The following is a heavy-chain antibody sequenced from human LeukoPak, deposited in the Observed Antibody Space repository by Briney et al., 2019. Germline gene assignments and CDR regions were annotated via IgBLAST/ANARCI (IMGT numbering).Heavy chain of an antibody. CDR1: GYTFTSYD. CDR2: MNPNSGNT. V-gene: IGHV1-8*01. J-gene: IGHJ4*02. Sequence: VASVKVSCKASGYTFTSYDINWVRQAPGQGLEWMGWMNPNSGNTGYAQKFQGRVTMTRNTSISTAYMELSRLRSDDTAVYYCARDLQLGEAYSSSSDFGYWGQGTLVTVSS. CDR3: ARDLQLGEAYSSSSDFGY. D-gene: IGHD6-6*01.